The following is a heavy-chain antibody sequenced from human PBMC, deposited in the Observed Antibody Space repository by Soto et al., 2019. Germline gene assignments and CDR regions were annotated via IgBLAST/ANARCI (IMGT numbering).Heavy chain of an antibody. V-gene: IGHV3-53*01. Sequence: GGSLRLSCAASGFTVGNNYMSWVRQAPGKGLEWVSLIYSTGTTKYADSVKGRFTVSRDNAKNTLYLQMNSLRAEDTAVYYCAKDGRGSGSHYNSFGYWGQGTLVTVSS. J-gene: IGHJ4*02. CDR1: GFTVGNNY. CDR3: AKDGRGSGSHYNSFGY. CDR2: IYSTGTT. D-gene: IGHD3-10*01.